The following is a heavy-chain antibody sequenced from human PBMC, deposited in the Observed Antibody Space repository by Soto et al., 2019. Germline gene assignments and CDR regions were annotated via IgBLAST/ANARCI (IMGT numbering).Heavy chain of an antibody. J-gene: IGHJ6*02. CDR1: GYTSTDHW. CDR2: IFPCDAET. CDR3: ATPGGFGMDV. D-gene: IGHD5-12*01. V-gene: IGHV5-51*01. Sequence: QKICSRVSGYTSTDHWIGLVSQTSGKGLEWMGIIFPCDAETRYSPSFQGHITISADKSISTAYLRWSSLKASDTGMYYCATPGGFGMDVWGQGITVIVS.